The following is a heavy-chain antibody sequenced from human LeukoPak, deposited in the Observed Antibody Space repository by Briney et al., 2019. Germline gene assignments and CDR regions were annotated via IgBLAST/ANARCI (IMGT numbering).Heavy chain of an antibody. Sequence: GGSLRLSCAASGITFSSHAMSWVRQAPGKGLEWASLISGSGGHTYYGDSVKGRSTISRDNSTNRLYLQMNSLRPEDTAVYYCAKGGAATMRDGYNYYYYYMEVWGRGTTVTVSS. CDR1: GITFSSHA. V-gene: IGHV3-23*01. CDR2: ISGSGGHT. J-gene: IGHJ6*03. CDR3: AKGGAATMRDGYNYYYYYMEV. D-gene: IGHD5-24*01.